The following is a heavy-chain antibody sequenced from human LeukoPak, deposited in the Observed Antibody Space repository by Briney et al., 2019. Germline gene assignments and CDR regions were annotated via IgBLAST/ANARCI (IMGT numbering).Heavy chain of an antibody. J-gene: IGHJ4*02. CDR1: GFTFSSYS. Sequence: GGSLRLSCAASGFTFSSYSMNWVRQAPGKGLEWVSVIYSGGSTYYADSVKGRFTISRDNSKNTLYLQMNSLRAEDTAVYYCARGGLAFDYWGQGTLVTVSS. CDR3: ARGGLAFDY. V-gene: IGHV3-66*02. CDR2: IYSGGST. D-gene: IGHD5-12*01.